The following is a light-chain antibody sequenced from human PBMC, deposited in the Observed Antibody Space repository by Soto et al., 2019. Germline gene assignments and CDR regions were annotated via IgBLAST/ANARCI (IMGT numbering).Light chain of an antibody. CDR1: QSISSW. CDR3: QQYNSYPYT. V-gene: IGKV1-5*01. CDR2: DAS. J-gene: IGKJ2*01. Sequence: DIQMTQSPSTLSASVGDRVTITCRASQSISSWLAXXQQKPGKAPKLLIYDASSLESGVPSRLTGSGSGTKLTLTISSLQSDDFATYYCQQYNSYPYTFGQGTKVDI.